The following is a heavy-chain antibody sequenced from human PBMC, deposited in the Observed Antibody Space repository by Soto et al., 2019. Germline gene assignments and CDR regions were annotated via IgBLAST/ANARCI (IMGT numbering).Heavy chain of an antibody. D-gene: IGHD3-10*01. J-gene: IGHJ5*02. Sequence: QVQLQQWGAGLLKPSETLSLTCAVYGGSFSGYYWSWIRQPPGKGLEWIGEINHSGSTNYNPSLKSRVTISVDTSKSQFSLKLRSVTAADTAVYYCARGLASLNYYGSGSYEGEVWFDPWGQGTLVTVSS. CDR2: INHSGST. CDR3: ARGLASLNYYGSGSYEGEVWFDP. V-gene: IGHV4-34*01. CDR1: GGSFSGYY.